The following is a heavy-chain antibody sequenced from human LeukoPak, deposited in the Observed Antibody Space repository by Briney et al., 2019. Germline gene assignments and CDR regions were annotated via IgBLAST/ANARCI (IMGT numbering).Heavy chain of an antibody. CDR3: AREGLGRWLVEGDFDY. Sequence: GGSLRLSCAASGFTFSSYRMNWVRQAPGKGLEWVSSISSSSSYIYYADSVKGRFTISRDNAKNSLYLQMNSLRAEDTAVYYCAREGLGRWLVEGDFDYWGQGTLVTVSS. J-gene: IGHJ4*02. D-gene: IGHD6-19*01. CDR2: ISSSSSYI. V-gene: IGHV3-21*01. CDR1: GFTFSSYR.